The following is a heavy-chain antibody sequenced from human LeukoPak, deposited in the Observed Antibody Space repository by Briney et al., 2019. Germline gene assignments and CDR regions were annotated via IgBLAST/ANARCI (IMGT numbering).Heavy chain of an antibody. V-gene: IGHV3-30-3*01. CDR3: ARAKAGATRYFDY. D-gene: IGHD1-26*01. CDR2: ISYDGSNK. Sequence: GGSLRPSCAASGFTFSSYAMHWVRQAPGKGLEWVAVISYDGSNKYYADSVKGRFTISRDNSKNTLYLQMNSLRAEDAAVYYCARAKAGATRYFDYWGQGTLVTVSS. J-gene: IGHJ4*02. CDR1: GFTFSSYA.